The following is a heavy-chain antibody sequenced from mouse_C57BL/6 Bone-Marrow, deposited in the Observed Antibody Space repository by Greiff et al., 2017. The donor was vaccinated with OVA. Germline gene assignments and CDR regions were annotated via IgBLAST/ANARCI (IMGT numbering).Heavy chain of an antibody. J-gene: IGHJ2*01. CDR1: GYTFTDYY. Sequence: EVKLQQSGPELVKPGASVKISCKASGYTFTDYYMNWVKQSHGKSLEWIGDINPNNGGTSYNQKFKGKATLTVDKSSSTAYMELRSLTSEDSAVYYCARSRPKDSTVVDYWGQGTTLTVSS. CDR2: INPNNGGT. V-gene: IGHV1-26*01. D-gene: IGHD1-1*01. CDR3: ARSRPKDSTVVDY.